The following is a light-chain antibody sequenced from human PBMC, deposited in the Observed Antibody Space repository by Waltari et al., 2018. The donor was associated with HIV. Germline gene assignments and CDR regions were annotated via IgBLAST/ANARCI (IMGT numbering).Light chain of an antibody. CDR3: QQSYSTTWT. Sequence: DIQMTQSHSSLSASVGDRVTLTCLASQNINNYLNWYQEKPGKAPKLLIFAASSLQSGVPSRFSGSGSGTAFTLTINNLQPEDFASYYCQQSYSTTWTFGQGTKVEIK. CDR1: QNINNY. J-gene: IGKJ1*01. V-gene: IGKV1-39*01. CDR2: AAS.